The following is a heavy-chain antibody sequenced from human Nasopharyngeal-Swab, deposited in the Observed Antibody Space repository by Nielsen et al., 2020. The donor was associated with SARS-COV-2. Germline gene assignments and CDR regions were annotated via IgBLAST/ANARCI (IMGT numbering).Heavy chain of an antibody. J-gene: IGHJ4*02. V-gene: IGHV3-21*01. CDR1: GFTFSRYS. Sequence: GESLKISCAASGFTFSRYSMNWVRQAPGKGLEWVSSISSSSYIYYADSVKGRFTISRDNAKNSLYLQMNSLRAEDTAVYYCARGGGSYLHFDYWGQGTLVTVSS. D-gene: IGHD1-26*01. CDR2: ISSSSYI. CDR3: ARGGGSYLHFDY.